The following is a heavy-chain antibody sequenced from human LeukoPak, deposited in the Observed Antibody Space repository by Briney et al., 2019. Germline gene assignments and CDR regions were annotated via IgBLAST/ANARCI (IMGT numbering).Heavy chain of an antibody. CDR1: RFTVSSNY. CDR2: IYSGGST. V-gene: IGHV3-53*05. CDR3: AKAGGVLGYCSGGSCYSYFDY. D-gene: IGHD2-15*01. J-gene: IGHJ4*02. Sequence: GGSLRLSCAASRFTVSSNYMSWVRQAPGKGLEWVSVIYSGGSTYYADSVKGRFTISRDNSKNTLYLQMNSLRAEDTAVYYCAKAGGVLGYCSGGSCYSYFDYWGQGTLVTVSS.